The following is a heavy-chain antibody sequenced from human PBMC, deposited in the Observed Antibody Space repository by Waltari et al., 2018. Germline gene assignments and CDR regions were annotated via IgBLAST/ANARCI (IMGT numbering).Heavy chain of an antibody. J-gene: IGHJ6*02. V-gene: IGHV1-69*08. D-gene: IGHD6-19*01. CDR3: ARLAGRGWYEDYYYYYGMDV. Sequence: QVQLVQSGAEVKKPGSSVKVSCKASGGTFSSYAISWVRQAPGQGLEWMGRVIPIIGTANYAQKFQGRVTITADKSTSTAYMGLSSLRSEDTAVYYCARLAGRGWYEDYYYYYGMDVWGQGTTVTVSS. CDR2: VIPIIGTA. CDR1: GGTFSSYA.